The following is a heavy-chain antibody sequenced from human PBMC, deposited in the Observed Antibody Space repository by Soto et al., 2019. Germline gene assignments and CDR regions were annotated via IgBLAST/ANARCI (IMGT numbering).Heavy chain of an antibody. V-gene: IGHV4-31*03. CDR3: ARRRPRNLWLPRSGYFDY. J-gene: IGHJ4*02. Sequence: TLSLTCTVSGGSISSGGYYWSWIRQHPGKGLEWIGYIYYSGSTYYNPSLKSRVTISVDTSKNQFSLKLSSVTAADTAVYYCARRRPRNLWLPRSGYFDYWGQGTLVTVSS. CDR2: IYYSGST. D-gene: IGHD5-18*01. CDR1: GGSISSGGYY.